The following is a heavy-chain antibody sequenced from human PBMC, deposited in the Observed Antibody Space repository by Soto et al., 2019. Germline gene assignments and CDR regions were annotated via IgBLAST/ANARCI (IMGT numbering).Heavy chain of an antibody. CDR3: ARDRSNSPDYFDY. CDR1: GGSIDNYGYY. CDR2: IYYSGRT. V-gene: IGHV4-30-4*01. D-gene: IGHD6-6*01. Sequence: SETLSLTCTVSGGSIDNYGYYWTWIRQPPGKGLEWVGYIYYSGRTNYNPSLNSRLTISLDTSKNQFSLRLTSVSAADTAMYYCARDRSNSPDYFDYWGQGTLVTVSS. J-gene: IGHJ4*02.